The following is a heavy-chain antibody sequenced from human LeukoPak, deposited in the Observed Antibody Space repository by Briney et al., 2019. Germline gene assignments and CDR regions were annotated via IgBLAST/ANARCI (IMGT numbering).Heavy chain of an antibody. D-gene: IGHD6-19*01. CDR2: IYTSGST. J-gene: IGHJ4*02. CDR3: ARGGSSGWYNRDAYYFDY. V-gene: IGHV4-4*07. CDR1: GGSISSYY. Sequence: ASETLSLTCTVSGGSISSYYWSWIRQPAGEGLEWIGRIYTSGSTNYNPSLKSRVTMSVDTSKNQFSLKLSSVTAADTAVYYCARGGSSGWYNRDAYYFDYWGQGTLVTVSS.